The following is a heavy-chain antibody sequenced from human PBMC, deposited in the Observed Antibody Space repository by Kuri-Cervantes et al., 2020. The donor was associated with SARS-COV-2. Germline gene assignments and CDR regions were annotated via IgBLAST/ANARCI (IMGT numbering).Heavy chain of an antibody. CDR2: IYYSGST. V-gene: IGHV4-39*01. CDR1: GGSISSSSYY. D-gene: IGHD2-15*01. Sequence: SETLSLTCTVSGGSISSSSYYWGWIRQPPGKGLEWIGSIYYSGSTYHNPSLKSRVTISVDTSKNQFSLKLSSVTAADTAVYYCARQSVVASDDWGQGTLVTVSS. CDR3: ARQSVVASDD. J-gene: IGHJ4*02.